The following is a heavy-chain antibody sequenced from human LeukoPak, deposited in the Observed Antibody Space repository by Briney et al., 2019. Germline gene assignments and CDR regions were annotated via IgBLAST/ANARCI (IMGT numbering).Heavy chain of an antibody. CDR3: VKGHEPDYYGSGIDAFDI. D-gene: IGHD3-10*01. CDR1: GFTFSSYA. Sequence: GGSLRLSCSASGFTFSSYAMHWVRQAPGKGLEYVSGIISNGGSTYYADSVKGRFTISRDNSKNTVYLQMSSLRTEDTAVYYCVKGHEPDYYGSGIDAFDIRGQGTMVTVSS. V-gene: IGHV3-64D*09. J-gene: IGHJ3*02. CDR2: IISNGGST.